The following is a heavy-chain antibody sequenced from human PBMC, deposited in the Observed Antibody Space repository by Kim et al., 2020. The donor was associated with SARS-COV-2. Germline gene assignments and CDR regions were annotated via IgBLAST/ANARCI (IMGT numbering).Heavy chain of an antibody. J-gene: IGHJ6*02. CDR3: ARDLSRRPIWSGYQPQGNTYYYYGMDV. CDR2: ISSSSSYI. CDR1: GFTFSSYS. D-gene: IGHD3-3*01. V-gene: IGHV3-21*01. Sequence: GGSLRLSCAASGFTFSSYSMNWVRQAPGKGLEWVSSISSSSSYIYYADSVKGRFTISRDNAKNSLYLQMNSLRAEDTAVYYCARDLSRRPIWSGYQPQGNTYYYYGMDVWGQGTTVTVSS.